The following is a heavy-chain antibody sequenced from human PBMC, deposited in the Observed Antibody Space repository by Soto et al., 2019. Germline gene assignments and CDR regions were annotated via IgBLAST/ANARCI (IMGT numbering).Heavy chain of an antibody. J-gene: IGHJ6*02. CDR3: ARCNRGPAAKPPDYYYYYGMDV. CDR2: IYYSGST. D-gene: IGHD2-2*01. CDR1: GGSISSSSYY. Sequence: SETLSLTCTVSGGSISSSSYYWGWIRQPPGKGLEWIGSIYYSGSTYYNPSLKSRVTISVDTSKNQFSLKLSSVTAADTAVYYCARCNRGPAAKPPDYYYYYGMDVWAQGTTVTVSS. V-gene: IGHV4-39*01.